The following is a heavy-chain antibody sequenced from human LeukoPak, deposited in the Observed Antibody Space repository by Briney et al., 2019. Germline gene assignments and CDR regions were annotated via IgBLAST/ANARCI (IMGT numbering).Heavy chain of an antibody. D-gene: IGHD2-15*01. J-gene: IGHJ6*03. V-gene: IGHV3-21*01. CDR3: ARAYCSGGNCYSDQYYYYMDV. CDR2: INSRGTYV. Sequence: GGSLRLSCAASGFSFSSYGMNWVRQAPGKGLEWVSSINSRGTYVYYADSVKGRFTISRDDAKRSLYLQVSSLRAEDTAVYYCARAYCSGGNCYSDQYYYYMDVWGQGTTVTVSS. CDR1: GFSFSSYG.